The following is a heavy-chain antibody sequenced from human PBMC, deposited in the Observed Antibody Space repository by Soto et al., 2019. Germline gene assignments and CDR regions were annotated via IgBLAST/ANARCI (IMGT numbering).Heavy chain of an antibody. Sequence: SETLSLTCTVSGGSISSYYWSWIRQPPGKGLEWIGYIYYSGSTNYNPSLRSRVTMSIDTSNSQFSLRLSSVTAADTAVYYCAGRSVYDSSGYYSWAFDYWGQGTLVTVSS. J-gene: IGHJ4*02. D-gene: IGHD3-22*01. CDR1: GGSISSYY. V-gene: IGHV4-59*08. CDR2: IYYSGST. CDR3: AGRSVYDSSGYYSWAFDY.